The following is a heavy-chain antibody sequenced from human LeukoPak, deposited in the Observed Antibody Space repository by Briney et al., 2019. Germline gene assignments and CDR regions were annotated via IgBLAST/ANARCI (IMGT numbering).Heavy chain of an antibody. CDR3: AKDPRQWLVRNLFFDY. Sequence: GGSLRLSCAASGFTFSSYEMNWVRQAPGKGLEWVSYISSSGSTIYYADSVKGRFAISRDNAKNSLYLQMNSLRAEDTAVYYCAKDPRQWLVRNLFFDYWGQGTLVTVSS. D-gene: IGHD6-19*01. J-gene: IGHJ4*02. V-gene: IGHV3-48*03. CDR2: ISSSGSTI. CDR1: GFTFSSYE.